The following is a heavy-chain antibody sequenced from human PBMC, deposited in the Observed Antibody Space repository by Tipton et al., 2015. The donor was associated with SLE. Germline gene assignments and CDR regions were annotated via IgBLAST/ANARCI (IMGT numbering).Heavy chain of an antibody. D-gene: IGHD2-15*01. J-gene: IGHJ5*01. Sequence: TLSLTCAVSGGSFSGNYLNWIRQSPGKGLEWIGRIYTSGSTNYNPSLKSRVTMSVDTSENQFSLRVSSVTAADTAVYYCARGTYCSSGSCFGDGRRWFDSWGQGTLVTVSS. V-gene: IGHV4-4*07. CDR2: IYTSGST. CDR3: ARGTYCSSGSCFGDGRRWFDS. CDR1: GGSFSGNY.